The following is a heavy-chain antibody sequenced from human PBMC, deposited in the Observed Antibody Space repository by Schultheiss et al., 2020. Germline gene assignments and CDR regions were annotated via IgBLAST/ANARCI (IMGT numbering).Heavy chain of an antibody. CDR3: ARHPDHCSGGSCYLDP. CDR1: GGSISSGSYY. J-gene: IGHJ5*02. V-gene: IGHV4-61*02. Sequence: SETLSLTCTVSGGSISSGSYYWSWIRQPAGKGLEWIGRIYTSGSTNYNPSLKSRVTISVDTSISTAYLQWSSLKASDTAMYYCARHPDHCSGGSCYLDPWGQGTLVTVSS. D-gene: IGHD2-15*01. CDR2: IYTSGST.